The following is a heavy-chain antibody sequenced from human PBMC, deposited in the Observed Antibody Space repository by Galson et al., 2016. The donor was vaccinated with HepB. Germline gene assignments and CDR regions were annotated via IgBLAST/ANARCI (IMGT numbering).Heavy chain of an antibody. V-gene: IGHV1-3*04. CDR3: ATTYGSGVTNWFDP. J-gene: IGHJ5*02. CDR1: GYTFSSCA. CDR2: INTAKGNT. D-gene: IGHD3-10*01. Sequence: SVKVSCKASGYTFSSCAIHWVRQAPGQRLEWMGWINTAKGNTHYSQKFQGRVIITRDTFASTAYMELSSLRSEATAVYYCATTYGSGVTNWFDPWGQGTLVTVSS.